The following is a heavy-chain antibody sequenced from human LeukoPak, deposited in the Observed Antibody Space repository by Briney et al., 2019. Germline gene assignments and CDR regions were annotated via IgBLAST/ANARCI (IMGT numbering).Heavy chain of an antibody. CDR2: ISISSSTI. CDR1: GFTFSSYN. Sequence: GGSLRLSCAASGFTFSSYNMNWVRQAPGKGLEWVSYISISSSTIYYADSVKGRFTISRDNAKNSLYLQMNSLRAEDTAVYYCVRDYYDSGGYYQSDYWGQGTLVTVSS. J-gene: IGHJ4*02. CDR3: VRDYYDSGGYYQSDY. V-gene: IGHV3-48*04. D-gene: IGHD3-22*01.